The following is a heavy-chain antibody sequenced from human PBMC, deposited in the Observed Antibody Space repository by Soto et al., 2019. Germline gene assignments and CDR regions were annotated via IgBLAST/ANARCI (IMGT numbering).Heavy chain of an antibody. CDR3: ARGGVSTRTFDY. CDR2: IFSSDSNT. D-gene: IGHD3-3*01. CDR1: GFTFSSYS. J-gene: IGHJ4*02. V-gene: IGHV5-51*01. Sequence: GESLKISCQASGFTFSSYSLGWVRHMPGKGLQLMGIIFSSDSNTRYSPSFEGQVTISADRSISSAYLQWSSLRASDTAMYYCARGGVSTRTFDYWGQGTPVTASS.